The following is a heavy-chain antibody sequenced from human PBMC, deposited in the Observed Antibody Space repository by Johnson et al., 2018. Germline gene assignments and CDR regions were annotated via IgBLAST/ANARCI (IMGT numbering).Heavy chain of an antibody. D-gene: IGHD1-14*01. V-gene: IGHV3-33*01. CDR3: VRDLSTTTGGYFQH. CDR2: IWYDGSNK. J-gene: IGHJ1*01. Sequence: VQLVESGGGVVQPGRSLRLSCVASGFIFSDYGMHWVRQAPGKGLEWVALIWYDGSNKNYADSVKGRFTISRDNAKNSLDLQMNSLRVEDTAVYYCVRDLSTTTGGYFQHWGQGTLVTVSS. CDR1: GFIFSDYG.